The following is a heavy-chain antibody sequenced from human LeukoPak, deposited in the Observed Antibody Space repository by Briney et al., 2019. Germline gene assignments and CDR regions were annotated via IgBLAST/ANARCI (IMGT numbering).Heavy chain of an antibody. J-gene: IGHJ4*02. Sequence: GGSLRLSCAAPGFTFSSYWMSWVRQAPGKGLEWVANIKQDGSDKYYVGSVKGRFTISRDNAKNSLYLQMNSLRAEDTAVYYCARISVWELLQNDYWGQGTLVTVSS. CDR1: GFTFSSYW. V-gene: IGHV3-7*03. CDR3: ARISVWELLQNDY. D-gene: IGHD1-26*01. CDR2: IKQDGSDK.